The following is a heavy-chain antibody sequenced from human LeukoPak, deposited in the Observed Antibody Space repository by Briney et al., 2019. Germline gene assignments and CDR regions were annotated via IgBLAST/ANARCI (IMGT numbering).Heavy chain of an antibody. CDR2: IRSSSSHI. Sequence: PGGSLRLSCAASGFTFSSYSMNWVRQAPGKGLEWVSSIRSSSSHIYYADSVKRRFTISRDNAKNSLYLQVNSLRAEDTAVYYCARGLSGRLDIWGQGTMVTVSS. CDR1: GFTFSSYS. CDR3: ARGLSGRLDI. D-gene: IGHD3-10*01. V-gene: IGHV3-21*03. J-gene: IGHJ3*02.